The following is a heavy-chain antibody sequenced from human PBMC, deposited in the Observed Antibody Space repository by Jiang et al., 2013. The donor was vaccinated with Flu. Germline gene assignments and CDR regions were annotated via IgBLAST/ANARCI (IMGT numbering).Heavy chain of an antibody. CDR3: GREHSHDNWHFDL. J-gene: IGHJ2*01. CDR2: IGNDEKTT. CDR1: GFTFSSHG. V-gene: IGHV3-30*03. Sequence: CAASGFTFSSHGMHWVRQAPGKGLEWVAVIGNDEKTTHYAESVRGRFITSRDNSKNMVWLQMNSLRADDTAMYYCGREHSHDNWHFDLWGRGTLVTVSP. D-gene: IGHD5-18*01.